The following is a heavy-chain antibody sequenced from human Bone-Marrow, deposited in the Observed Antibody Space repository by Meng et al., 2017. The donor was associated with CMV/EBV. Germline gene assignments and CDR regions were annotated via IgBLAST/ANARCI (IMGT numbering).Heavy chain of an antibody. D-gene: IGHD6-19*01. V-gene: IGHV3-7*01. CDR3: AKDPRGFSSSLDY. CDR2: IKQDGSEK. Sequence: GGSLRLSCAASGFTFSSYWMSWVRQAPGKGLEWVANIKQDGSEKYYVDSVKGRFTISRDNAKNSLYLQMNSLRAEDTAVYYCAKDPRGFSSSLDYWGQGTLVTVSS. CDR1: GFTFSSYW. J-gene: IGHJ4*02.